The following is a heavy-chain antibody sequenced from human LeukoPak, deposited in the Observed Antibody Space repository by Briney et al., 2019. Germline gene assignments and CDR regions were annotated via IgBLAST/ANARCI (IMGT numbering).Heavy chain of an antibody. CDR3: AKSAYGGYYVGDSFDY. CDR2: ITGIGGST. D-gene: IGHD3-22*01. CDR1: GFTCRSCA. V-gene: IGHV3-23*01. J-gene: IGHJ4*01. Sequence: EASLTHPRGARGFTCRSCALSWVGQAPVKGMEWVSGITGIGGSTYYADSVRGRFTISRDNSENTLYLQMNSLRAEDTAVYYCAKSAYGGYYVGDSFDYWGQGTLVTVSS.